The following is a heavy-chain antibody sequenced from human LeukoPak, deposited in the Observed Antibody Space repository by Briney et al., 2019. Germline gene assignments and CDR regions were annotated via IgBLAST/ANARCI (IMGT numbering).Heavy chain of an antibody. Sequence: ASVKVSCKASGYTFTGYYMHWVRQAPGQGLEWMGRINPNSGGTNYAQKFQGRVTMTRDTSISTAYMELSRLRSDDTAVYYCARGRLNIAAAGHLLAYWGQGTLVTVSS. CDR2: INPNSGGT. V-gene: IGHV1-2*06. CDR3: ARGRLNIAAAGHLLAY. J-gene: IGHJ4*02. D-gene: IGHD6-13*01. CDR1: GYTFTGYY.